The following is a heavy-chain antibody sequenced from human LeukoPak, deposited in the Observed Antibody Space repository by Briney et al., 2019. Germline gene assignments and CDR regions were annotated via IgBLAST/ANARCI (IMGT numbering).Heavy chain of an antibody. J-gene: IGHJ4*02. CDR3: TKASWEGVTTTYFDY. CDR1: GFTFDDYA. CDR2: ISWNSGSI. D-gene: IGHD1-26*01. V-gene: IGHV3-9*01. Sequence: GGSLRLSCAASGFTFDDYAMHWVRQAPGKGLEWVSGISWNSGSIGYADSVKGRFTISRDNSKNTLYLQMNSLRGDDTAIYYCTKASWEGVTTTYFDYWGQGTLVPVSS.